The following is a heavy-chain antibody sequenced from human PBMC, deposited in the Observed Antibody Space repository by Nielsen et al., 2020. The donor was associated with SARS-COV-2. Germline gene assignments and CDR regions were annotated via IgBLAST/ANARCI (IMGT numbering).Heavy chain of an antibody. V-gene: IGHV1-24*01. CDR3: AAARGPRYSSGWYGLD. D-gene: IGHD6-13*01. Sequence: ASVKVSCKVSGYTLTELSMHWVRQAPGKGLEWMGGFDPEDGETIYAQKFQGRVTMTSDTTASTAYMELARLRSDDTAVYYCAAARGPRYSSGWYGLDWGQGTLVTVSS. CDR1: GYTLTELS. J-gene: IGHJ4*02. CDR2: FDPEDGET.